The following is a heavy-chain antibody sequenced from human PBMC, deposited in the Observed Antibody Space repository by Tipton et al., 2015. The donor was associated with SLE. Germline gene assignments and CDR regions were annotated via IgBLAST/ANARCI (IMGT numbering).Heavy chain of an antibody. J-gene: IGHJ6*04. D-gene: IGHD6-19*01. CDR1: GGSISSYY. CDR2: INHSGST. V-gene: IGHV4-34*01. Sequence: TLSLTCTVSGGSISSYYWSWIRQPPGKGLEWIGEINHSGSTNYNPSLKSRVTISVDTSKNQFSLKLSSVTAADTAVYYCALGYSSDVWGKGTTVTVSS. CDR3: ALGYSSDV.